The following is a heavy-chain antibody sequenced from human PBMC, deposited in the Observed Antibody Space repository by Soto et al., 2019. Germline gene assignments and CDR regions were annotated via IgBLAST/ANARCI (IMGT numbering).Heavy chain of an antibody. D-gene: IGHD3-22*01. CDR2: ISSSGGTT. J-gene: IGHJ4*02. CDR3: AKRGYDRSGRPARYFEY. CDR1: GDSVISNSA. V-gene: IGHV3-23*01. Sequence: LSLTCTVSGDSVISNSAMSWVRQAPGKVLEWVSAISSSGGTTYYADSVKGRFTISRDNSKDTLYLQMNSLRAEDTAVYYCAKRGYDRSGRPARYFEYWGQGTLVTVSS.